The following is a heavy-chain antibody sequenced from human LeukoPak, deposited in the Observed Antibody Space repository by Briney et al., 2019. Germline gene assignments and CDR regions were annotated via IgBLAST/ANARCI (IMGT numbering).Heavy chain of an antibody. CDR2: INPNSGGT. Sequence: ASVKVSCEASGYTFTGYYMHWVRQAPGQGLEWMGWINPNSGGTNYAQKFQGRVTMTRDTSISTAYMELSRLRSDDTAVYYCARALRGLSGYFDYWGQGTLVTVSS. CDR3: ARALRGLSGYFDY. CDR1: GYTFTGYY. J-gene: IGHJ4*02. V-gene: IGHV1-2*02. D-gene: IGHD3-16*02.